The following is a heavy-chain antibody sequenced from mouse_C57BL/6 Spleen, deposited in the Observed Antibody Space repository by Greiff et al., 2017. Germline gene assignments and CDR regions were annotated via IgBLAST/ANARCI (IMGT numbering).Heavy chain of an antibody. V-gene: IGHV5-6*01. Sequence: EVMLVESGGDLVKPGGSLKLSCAASGFTFSSYGMSWVRQTPDKRLEWVATISSGGSYTYYPDSVKGRFTISRDNAKNTLYLQMSSLKSEDTAMYYCARQNYDGSSFDYWGQGTTLTVSS. CDR2: ISSGGSYT. D-gene: IGHD1-1*01. CDR1: GFTFSSYG. CDR3: ARQNYDGSSFDY. J-gene: IGHJ2*01.